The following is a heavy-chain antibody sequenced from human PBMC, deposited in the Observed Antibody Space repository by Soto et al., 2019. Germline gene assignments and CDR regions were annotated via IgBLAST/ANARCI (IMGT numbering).Heavy chain of an antibody. V-gene: IGHV4-4*02. CDR1: GGSISSSNW. Sequence: SETLSLTCVVSGGSISSSNWWSWVRQPPGKGLEWIGEIYNGGSTYSNPSLRSRVTISVDTSKNQFSLKLSSVSAADTAVYYCAKGPSGDKVDYWGQGTLVTVSS. D-gene: IGHD7-27*01. CDR2: IYNGGST. J-gene: IGHJ4*02. CDR3: AKGPSGDKVDY.